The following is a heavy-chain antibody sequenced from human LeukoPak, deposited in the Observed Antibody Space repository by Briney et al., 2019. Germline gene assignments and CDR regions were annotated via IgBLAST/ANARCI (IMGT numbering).Heavy chain of an antibody. CDR1: GGSISSSSYY. D-gene: IGHD6-19*01. Sequence: PSETLSLTCTVSGGSISSSSYYWGWIRPPPGKGLEWIGSIYYSGSTYYNPSLKSRVTISVDTSKNQFSLKLSSVTAADTAVYYAISVAGKNSFDIWGQGTMVTVSS. CDR2: IYYSGST. V-gene: IGHV4-39*01. CDR3: ISVAGKNSFDI. J-gene: IGHJ3*02.